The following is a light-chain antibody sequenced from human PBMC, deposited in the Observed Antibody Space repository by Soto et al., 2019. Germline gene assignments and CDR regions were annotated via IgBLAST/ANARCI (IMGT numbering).Light chain of an antibody. CDR3: QQYGSSLMYT. CDR2: GAS. CDR1: QSVSSSY. J-gene: IGKJ2*01. Sequence: EIVLTQSPGTLSLSPGERATLSCRASQSVSSSYLAWYQQKPGQAPSLLIYGASSSATGIPDRFSGSGSGTDFTLTIIRLEPEDFAVYYCQQYGSSLMYTFGQGTKLEIK. V-gene: IGKV3-20*01.